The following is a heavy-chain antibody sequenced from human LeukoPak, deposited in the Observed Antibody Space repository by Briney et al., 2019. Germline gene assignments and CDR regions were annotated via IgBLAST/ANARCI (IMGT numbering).Heavy chain of an antibody. CDR2: LSGSGGST. D-gene: IGHD6-13*01. CDR1: GFTFSSYA. J-gene: IGHJ1*01. V-gene: IGHV3-23*01. CDR3: AKDQGTVIAAAGTSHD. Sequence: GGSLRLSCAASGFTFSSYAMSWVRQPPGKGLEWVSVLSGSGGSTYYADFVKRRITISRDTSNNTLHLQTNSLTAQHTGVYFCAKDQGTVIAAAGTSHDWGQGTLVTVSS.